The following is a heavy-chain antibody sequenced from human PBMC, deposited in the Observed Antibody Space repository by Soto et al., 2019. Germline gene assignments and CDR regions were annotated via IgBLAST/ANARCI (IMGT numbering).Heavy chain of an antibody. CDR3: ACGSRSRRRQRSLDP. J-gene: IGHJ5*02. CDR1: GGSISSGGYY. D-gene: IGHD5-12*01. Sequence: SETLSLTCTVSGGSISSGGYYWSWIRQHPGKGLEWIGYIYYSGSTYYNPSLKSRVTISVDTSKNQFSLKLSSVTAADTAVYYCACGSRSRRRQRSLDPWDQTLLGTLSS. CDR2: IYYSGST. V-gene: IGHV4-31*03.